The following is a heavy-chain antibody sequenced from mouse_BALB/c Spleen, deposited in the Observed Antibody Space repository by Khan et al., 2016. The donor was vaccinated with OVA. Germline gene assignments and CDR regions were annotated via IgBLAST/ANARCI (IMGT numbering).Heavy chain of an antibody. Sequence: QIQLVQSGPELKKPGETVKISCKASGYTFTNYGMNWVKLVPGKGLKWMGWINTYTGEPTYADDFKGRFASSLESSASTAYLQINNRKNEDTATYCCARSNGSYWFAYWGQGTLVTVSA. CDR1: GYTFTNYG. D-gene: IGHD1-1*02. J-gene: IGHJ3*01. CDR2: INTYTGEP. CDR3: ARSNGSYWFAY. V-gene: IGHV9-3-1*01.